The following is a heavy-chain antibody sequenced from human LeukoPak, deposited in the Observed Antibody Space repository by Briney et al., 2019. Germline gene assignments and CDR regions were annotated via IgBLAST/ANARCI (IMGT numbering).Heavy chain of an antibody. CDR1: GFTFSSYA. CDR3: ARDWWKDSSGWY. Sequence: PGGSLRLSCAASGFTFSSYAVSWVRQAPGKGLEWVSAISGSGGSTYYADSVQGRFTISRDNSKNTLYLQMNRLSAEDTAVYYCARDWWKDSSGWYWGQGTLVTVSS. J-gene: IGHJ4*02. V-gene: IGHV3-23*01. D-gene: IGHD6-25*01. CDR2: ISGSGGST.